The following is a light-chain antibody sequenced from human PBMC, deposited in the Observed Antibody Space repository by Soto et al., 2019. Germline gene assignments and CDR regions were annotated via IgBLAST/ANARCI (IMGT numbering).Light chain of an antibody. Sequence: QSVLTQPPSASGSPGQSVTISCTGTSSDVGGYNYVTWYQQHPGKAPKLIIYEVSKRPSGVPDHFSGSKSGNTASLTVSGLQAEDEADYYCSSFGSSNHVVFGTGTKLTVL. J-gene: IGLJ3*02. V-gene: IGLV2-8*01. CDR2: EVS. CDR1: SSDVGGYNY. CDR3: SSFGSSNHVV.